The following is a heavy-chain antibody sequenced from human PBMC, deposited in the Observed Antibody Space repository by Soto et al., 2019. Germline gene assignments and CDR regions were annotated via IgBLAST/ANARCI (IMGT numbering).Heavy chain of an antibody. CDR2: IGTAGDT. V-gene: IGHV3-13*01. D-gene: IGHD4-17*01. CDR1: GFTFSSYD. J-gene: IGHJ5*02. Sequence: EVQLVESGGGLVQPGGSLRLSCAASGFTFSSYDMHWVRQATGKGLEWVSAIGTAGDTYYPGSVKGRFTISRENAKNSLYLQMNSLRAGDTAVYYCARQVGYGDYWFDPWGQGTLVTVSS. CDR3: ARQVGYGDYWFDP.